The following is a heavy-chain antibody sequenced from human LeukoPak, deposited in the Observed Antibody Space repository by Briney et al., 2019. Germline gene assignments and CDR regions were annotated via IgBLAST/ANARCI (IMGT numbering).Heavy chain of an antibody. J-gene: IGHJ4*02. CDR3: ARRITMVRGVIRPFDY. CDR1: GGSFSGYY. CDR2: INHSGST. V-gene: IGHV4-34*01. D-gene: IGHD3-10*01. Sequence: SETLSLTCAVYGGSFSGYYWSWIRQPPGKGLEWIGEINHSGSTNYNPSLKSRVTISVDTSKNQFSLKLSSVTAADTAVYYCARRITMVRGVIRPFDYWGQGTLSPSPQ.